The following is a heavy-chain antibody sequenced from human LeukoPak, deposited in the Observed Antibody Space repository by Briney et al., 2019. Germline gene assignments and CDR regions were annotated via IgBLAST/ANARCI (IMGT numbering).Heavy chain of an antibody. J-gene: IGHJ4*02. CDR2: INPNTGDT. Sequence: GASVTVSCKASGYTLTAYNMHWVRQAPGQGLEWMGWINPNTGDTNSAQKFQGRVTMTRDTSISTAYMELRRPTSNDTAVYYCARVRSRTNDFWGQGTLVTVSS. CDR1: GYTLTAYN. CDR3: ARVRSRTNDF. V-gene: IGHV1-2*02. D-gene: IGHD4/OR15-4a*01.